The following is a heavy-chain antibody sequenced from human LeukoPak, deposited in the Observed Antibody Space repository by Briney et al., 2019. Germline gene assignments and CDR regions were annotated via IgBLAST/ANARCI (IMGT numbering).Heavy chain of an antibody. CDR2: ISSSTRYI. CDR1: GFSFSRYS. J-gene: IGHJ4*02. CDR3: AKEGGGWYDKTNY. D-gene: IGHD6-19*01. Sequence: PGGSLRLSCAGSGFSFSRYSMNWFRQAPGKGLERVSSISSSTRYIFYADSVKGRFTVSRDNSKNTLYLQMNSLRAEDTAVYYCAKEGGGWYDKTNYWGQGTLVTVSS. V-gene: IGHV3-21*04.